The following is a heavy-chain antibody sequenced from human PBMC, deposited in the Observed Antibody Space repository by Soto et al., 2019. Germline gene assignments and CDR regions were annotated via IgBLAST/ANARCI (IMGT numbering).Heavy chain of an antibody. CDR1: GFTFSSYS. CDR3: ARERDSSTGIAAACITSYYMDV. CDR2: ISSSSSYI. D-gene: IGHD6-13*01. Sequence: EVQLVESGGGLVKPGGSLRLSCAASGFTFSSYSMNWVRQASGKGLEWVSSISSSSSYIYYADSVKGRFTIARDNAKNSLYLQMNILRAEDTAVYYCARERDSSTGIAAACITSYYMDVWGKGTTVTVSS. V-gene: IGHV3-21*01. J-gene: IGHJ6*03.